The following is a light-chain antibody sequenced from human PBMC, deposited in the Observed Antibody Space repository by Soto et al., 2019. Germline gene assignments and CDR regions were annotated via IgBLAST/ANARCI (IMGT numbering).Light chain of an antibody. CDR1: SSDVGGYNY. V-gene: IGLV2-14*01. CDR2: EVS. J-gene: IGLJ1*01. CDR3: SSYTSSSTLVV. Sequence: QSVLTQPASVSGSPGQSITISCTGTSSDVGGYNYVSWYQQHPGKAPKLMIYEVSNRPSGVSNRFSGSKSGNTASLTISGLQADDEADYYCSSYTSSSTLVVFGTGTKVTVL.